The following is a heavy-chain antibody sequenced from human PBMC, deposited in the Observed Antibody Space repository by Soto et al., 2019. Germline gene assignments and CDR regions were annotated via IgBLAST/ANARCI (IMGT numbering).Heavy chain of an antibody. J-gene: IGHJ6*02. Sequence: LEWIGYIYYSGSTYYNPSLKSRVTISVDTSKNQFSLKLSSVTAADTAVYYCARDHYSSSMAYYYYGMDVWGQGTTVTVSS. D-gene: IGHD6-6*01. V-gene: IGHV4-31*02. CDR2: IYYSGST. CDR3: ARDHYSSSMAYYYYGMDV.